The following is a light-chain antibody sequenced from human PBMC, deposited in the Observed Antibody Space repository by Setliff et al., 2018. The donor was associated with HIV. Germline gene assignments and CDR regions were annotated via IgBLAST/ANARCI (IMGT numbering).Light chain of an antibody. Sequence: QSVLTQPASVSAAPGLAITISCTGTNSDVGGYNYVSWYVQEPGKAPKLIMYDFTSRPSGISNRFSGSQSGNTASLTISGLRAEDEGDYYCTSYTSSDTYVFGTGTKATVL. V-gene: IGLV2-14*03. CDR2: DFT. CDR1: NSDVGGYNY. CDR3: TSYTSSDTYV. J-gene: IGLJ1*01.